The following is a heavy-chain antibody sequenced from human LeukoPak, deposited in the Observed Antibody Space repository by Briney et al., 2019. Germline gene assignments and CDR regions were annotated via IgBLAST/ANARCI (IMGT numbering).Heavy chain of an antibody. J-gene: IGHJ4*02. CDR1: GFSFSNFG. D-gene: IGHD3-3*01. Sequence: GGSLRLSCTTSGFSFSNFGMHWVRQAPDKGLEWLAFIRYDGSNEYSADFVKGRFTISRDNSRNTLFLQMDSLRSEDTAVYYCARDLGIFGDFDYWGQGTLVIVSS. V-gene: IGHV3-30*02. CDR2: IRYDGSNE. CDR3: ARDLGIFGDFDY.